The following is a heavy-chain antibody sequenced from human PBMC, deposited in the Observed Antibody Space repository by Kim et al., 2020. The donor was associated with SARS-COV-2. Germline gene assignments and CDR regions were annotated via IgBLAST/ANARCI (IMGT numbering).Heavy chain of an antibody. D-gene: IGHD3-10*01. CDR3: ARESRITMVRGVPVNYYYYGMDV. J-gene: IGHJ6*02. CDR1: GFTFSSYW. Sequence: GGSLRLSCAASGFTFSSYWMHWVRQAPGKGLVWVSRINSYGSSTSYADSVKGRFTISRDNAKNTLYLQMNSLRAEDTAVYYCARESRITMVRGVPVNYYYYGMDVWGQGTTVTVSS. V-gene: IGHV3-74*01. CDR2: INSYGSST.